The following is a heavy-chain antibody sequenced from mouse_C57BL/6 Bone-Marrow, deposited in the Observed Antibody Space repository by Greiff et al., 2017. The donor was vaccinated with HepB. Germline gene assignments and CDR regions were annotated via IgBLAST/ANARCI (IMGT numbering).Heavy chain of an antibody. V-gene: IGHV1-82*01. CDR3: ARSRDYGSSYDY. CDR1: GYAFSSSW. J-gene: IGHJ2*01. D-gene: IGHD1-1*01. Sequence: GYAFSSSWMNWVKQRPGKGLEWIGRIYPGDGDTNYNGTFKGKATLTADKSSSTAYMQLSSLTSEDSAVYFCARSRDYGSSYDYWGQGTTLTVSS. CDR2: IYPGDGDT.